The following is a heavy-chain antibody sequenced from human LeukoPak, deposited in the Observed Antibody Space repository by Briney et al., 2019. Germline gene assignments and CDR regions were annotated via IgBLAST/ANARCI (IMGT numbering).Heavy chain of an antibody. D-gene: IGHD3-10*01. J-gene: IGHJ6*04. CDR2: ISYDGSNK. V-gene: IGHV3-30*18. Sequence: GGSLRLSCAVSGFTISSYGMHWVRQAPGKGLGWVAVISYDGSNKYYADSVKGRFTISRDNSKNTLYLQMNSLRAEDTAVYYCAKSMVRGVIGPQYGMDVWGKGTTVTVSS. CDR3: AKSMVRGVIGPQYGMDV. CDR1: GFTISSYG.